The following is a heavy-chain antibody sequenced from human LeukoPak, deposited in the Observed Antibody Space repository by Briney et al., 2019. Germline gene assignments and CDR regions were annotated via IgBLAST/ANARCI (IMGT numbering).Heavy chain of an antibody. D-gene: IGHD4-23*01. V-gene: IGHV4-59*08. J-gene: IGHJ4*02. Sequence: GSLRLSCAASGFTFSSYAMSWVRQAPGKGLEWIGDIYNGGSTKYNPSLKSRVTISADTSKNQFSLNLNSVTAADTAVYFCARRLGGKSGHQNPFDYWGQGTLVTVSS. CDR1: GFTFSSYA. CDR3: ARRLGGKSGHQNPFDY. CDR2: IYNGGST.